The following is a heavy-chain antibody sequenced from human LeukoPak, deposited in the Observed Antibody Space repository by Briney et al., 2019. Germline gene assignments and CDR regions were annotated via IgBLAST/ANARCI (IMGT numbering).Heavy chain of an antibody. J-gene: IGHJ5*02. CDR2: IYYSGTT. CDR3: ARELGSGSYSNWFDP. V-gene: IGHV4-59*01. CDR1: GGSISSYY. D-gene: IGHD3-10*01. Sequence: SETLSLTCTVSGGSISSYYWSWIRQPPGKGLEWIGYIYYSGTTTYNPSLKSRVTISLDTSKNQFSLNLSSVTAADTAVYCCARELGSGSYSNWFDPWGQGTLVTVSS.